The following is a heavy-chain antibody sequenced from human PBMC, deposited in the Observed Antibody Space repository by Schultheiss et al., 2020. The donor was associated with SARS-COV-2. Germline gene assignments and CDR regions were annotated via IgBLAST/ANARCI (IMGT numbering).Heavy chain of an antibody. D-gene: IGHD4-17*01. Sequence: ASVKVSCKASGYTFTSYAMHWVRQAPGQGLEWMGWISAYNGNTNYAQKLQGRVTMTTDTSTSTAYMELRSLRSDDTAVYYCARVHYGDPNWFDPWGQGTLVTVSS. CDR3: ARVHYGDPNWFDP. J-gene: IGHJ5*02. CDR2: ISAYNGNT. CDR1: GYTFTSYA. V-gene: IGHV1-18*01.